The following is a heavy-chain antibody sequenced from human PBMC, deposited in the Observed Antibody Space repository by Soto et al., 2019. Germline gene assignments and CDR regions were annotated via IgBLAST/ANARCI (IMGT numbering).Heavy chain of an antibody. CDR1: GGSISTGSFY. CDR3: ARLRAYCGGDCYPNWFEP. D-gene: IGHD2-21*02. Sequence: SETLSLTCIVSGGSISTGSFYWSWIRQFPGKGLEWIVQIYHSVSTFYNPSLQSRVIISFDTSENQFSLQLSSVTAADTAVYYCARLRAYCGGDCYPNWFEPWGQGTMVTVSS. V-gene: IGHV4-39*01. J-gene: IGHJ5*02. CDR2: IYHSVST.